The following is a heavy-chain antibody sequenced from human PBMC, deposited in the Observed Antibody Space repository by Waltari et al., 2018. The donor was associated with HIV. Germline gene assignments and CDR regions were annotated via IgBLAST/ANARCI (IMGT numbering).Heavy chain of an antibody. J-gene: IGHJ4*02. D-gene: IGHD5-12*01. V-gene: IGHV3-48*02. CDR1: GFIFSDYR. CDR2: ISSRGGNM. CDR3: ARGGTKEMATISAYFFDY. Sequence: VQLVESGGGLVQPGGSLTLSCAASGFIFSDYRVHWVRQAPGKGLDVIAYISSRGGNMYYADSVKGRFSISRDNAKNSVYLQMNSLRDEETALYYCARGGTKEMATISAYFFDYWGQGTLVTVSS.